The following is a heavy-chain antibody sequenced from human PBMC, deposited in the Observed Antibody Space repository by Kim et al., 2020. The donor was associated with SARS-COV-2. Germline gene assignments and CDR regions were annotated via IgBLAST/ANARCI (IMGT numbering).Heavy chain of an antibody. CDR1: GYTFTSYA. CDR3: ARDPSGLRYFDWSTPGLGWFDP. D-gene: IGHD3-9*01. Sequence: ASVKVSCKASGYTFTSYAMNWVRQAPGQGLEWMGWINTNTGNPTYAQGFTGRFVFSLDTSVSTAYLQISSLKAEDTAVYYCARDPSGLRYFDWSTPGLGWFDPWGQGTLVTVSS. V-gene: IGHV7-4-1*02. J-gene: IGHJ5*02. CDR2: INTNTGNP.